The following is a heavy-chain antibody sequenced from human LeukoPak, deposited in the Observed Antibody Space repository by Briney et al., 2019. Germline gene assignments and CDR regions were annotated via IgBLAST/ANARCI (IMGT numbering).Heavy chain of an antibody. CDR3: ARDTYCGGDCYWGFDY. Sequence: PGGSLRLSCAASGFTFSSYEMNWVRQAPGKGLEWVSYISSSGSTIYYADSVKGRFTISRDNAKNSLYLQMNSLRAEDTAVYYCARDTYCGGDCYWGFDYWGQGTLVTVSS. J-gene: IGHJ4*02. CDR1: GFTFSSYE. V-gene: IGHV3-48*03. CDR2: ISSSGSTI. D-gene: IGHD2-21*02.